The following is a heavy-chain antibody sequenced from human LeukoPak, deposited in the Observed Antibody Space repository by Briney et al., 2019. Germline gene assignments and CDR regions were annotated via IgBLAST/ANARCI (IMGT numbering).Heavy chain of an antibody. Sequence: GGSLRLSCAASAFTFSSYPMSWVRQPPGKGLEWVSLITNSGANSYYPDSVKGRFSISRDNSKGTLYLQMNSLRAEDTAVYYCAREDILRRMAFDIWGQGTMVTVSS. J-gene: IGHJ3*02. D-gene: IGHD4-17*01. V-gene: IGHV3-23*01. CDR2: ITNSGANS. CDR3: AREDILRRMAFDI. CDR1: AFTFSSYP.